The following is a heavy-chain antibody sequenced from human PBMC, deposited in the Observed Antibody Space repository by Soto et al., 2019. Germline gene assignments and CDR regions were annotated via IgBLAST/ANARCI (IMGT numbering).Heavy chain of an antibody. J-gene: IGHJ6*03. D-gene: IGHD5-12*01. V-gene: IGHV1-69*02. CDR1: GDTFSSYT. CDR3: ARGPWHYYYYVDV. CDR2: IIPILGIA. Sequence: QVQLVQSGAEVKKPGSSVKVSCKASGDTFSSYTISWVRQAPGQGLEWMGRIIPILGIANYAQKIQGRVTITADKSTSTAYMEQSSLRSEDTAVYYCARGPWHYYYYVDVWGKGTTVTVSS.